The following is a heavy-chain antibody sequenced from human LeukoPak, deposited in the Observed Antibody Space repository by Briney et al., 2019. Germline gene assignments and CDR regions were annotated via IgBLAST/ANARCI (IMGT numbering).Heavy chain of an antibody. CDR3: GRVTTGTVDH. Sequence: SETLSLTCTVSGGSISGYYWSWIRQPPGKGLEWIGYIYYSGSTKYNPSLKSRVTISVDMSKGQFSLKLNSVTAADTAVYYCGRVTTGTVDHWGQGTLVSVSS. D-gene: IGHD1-1*01. J-gene: IGHJ4*02. CDR2: IYYSGST. V-gene: IGHV4-59*01. CDR1: GGSISGYY.